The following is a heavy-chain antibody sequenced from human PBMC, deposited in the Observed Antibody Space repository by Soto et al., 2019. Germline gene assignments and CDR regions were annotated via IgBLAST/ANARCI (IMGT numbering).Heavy chain of an antibody. J-gene: IGHJ3*01. V-gene: IGHV4-31*03. D-gene: IGHD3-3*01. CDR3: ARFLETYDFRDPL. CDR1: GGSISSGGYY. Sequence: PSETLSLTCTVSGGSISSGGYYWSWIRQHPGKGLEWIGYIYYSGSTYYNPSLKSRVTISVDTSKNQFSLKLSSVTAADTAVYYWARFLETYDFRDPLWGQGTMVTVAS. CDR2: IYYSGST.